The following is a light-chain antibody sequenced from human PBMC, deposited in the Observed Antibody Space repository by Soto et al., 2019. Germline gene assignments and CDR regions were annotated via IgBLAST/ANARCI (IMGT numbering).Light chain of an antibody. CDR1: SSDVGSYNL. CDR3: CSYAGSGTLI. J-gene: IGLJ2*01. Sequence: QSVLTQPASVSGSPGQSITISCTGTSSDVGSYNLVSWYQQHPGEVPKLMIYEVTKRPSGVSNRFSGSKSGNTASLTVSGLQAEDEADYYCCSYAGSGTLILGGGTKVTVL. V-gene: IGLV2-23*02. CDR2: EVT.